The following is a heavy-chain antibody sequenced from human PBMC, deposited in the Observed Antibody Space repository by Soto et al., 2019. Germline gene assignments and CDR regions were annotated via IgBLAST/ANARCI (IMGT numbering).Heavy chain of an antibody. D-gene: IGHD1-26*01. CDR3: AREAGSGSYYGTDSYYFDY. J-gene: IGHJ4*02. Sequence: QVQLQESGPGLVKPSQTLSLTCTVSGGSISSGDYYWSWIRQPPGKGLEWIGYIYYSGSTYYNPSLKSRVTISVNTSKNQFSLKLSSVTAADTAVYYCAREAGSGSYYGTDSYYFDYWGQGTLVTVSS. CDR2: IYYSGST. CDR1: GGSISSGDYY. V-gene: IGHV4-30-4*01.